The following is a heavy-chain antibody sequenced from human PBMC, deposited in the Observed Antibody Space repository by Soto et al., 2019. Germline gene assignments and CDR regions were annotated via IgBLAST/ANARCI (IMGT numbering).Heavy chain of an antibody. V-gene: IGHV4-34*01. CDR3: ARLGRGPHNYYCYYGLDV. D-gene: IGHD1-26*01. CDR2: INHSGST. J-gene: IGHJ6*02. Sequence: PSETLSLTCAVYGGSFSGYYSSWIRQPPGKGREWIGEINHSGSTNYNPSLKSRVTISVDTSKNQFSLKLSSVTAADTAVYYCARLGRGPHNYYCYYGLDVWGQGTTVTVSS. CDR1: GGSFSGYY.